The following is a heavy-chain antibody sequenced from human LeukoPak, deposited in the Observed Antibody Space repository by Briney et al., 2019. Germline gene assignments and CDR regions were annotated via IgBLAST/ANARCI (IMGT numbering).Heavy chain of an antibody. CDR3: ARGTDVATIEGWFDP. Sequence: SETLSLTCTVSGGSISSSSYYWGWIRQPPGKGLEWIGSIYYSGSTYYNPSLKSRVTISVDTSKNQFSLKLSSVTAADTAAYYCARGTDVATIEGWFDPWGQGTLVTVSS. V-gene: IGHV4-39*01. J-gene: IGHJ5*02. CDR1: GGSISSSSYY. CDR2: IYYSGST. D-gene: IGHD5-12*01.